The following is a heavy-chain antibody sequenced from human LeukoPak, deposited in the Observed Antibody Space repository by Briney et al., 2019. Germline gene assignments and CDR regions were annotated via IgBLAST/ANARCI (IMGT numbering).Heavy chain of an antibody. CDR3: AGYGDYAHAFDI. CDR1: GYTFPSYD. CDR2: MNPNSGNT. Sequence: ASVKVSFKASGYTFPSYDINWVREATGQGVGGIRWMNPNSGNTGYAQKFQGRVTMTSNTSISTAYMELSSLRSEDTAVYYCAGYGDYAHAFDIWGQGTMVTVSS. J-gene: IGHJ3*02. D-gene: IGHD4-17*01. V-gene: IGHV1-8*01.